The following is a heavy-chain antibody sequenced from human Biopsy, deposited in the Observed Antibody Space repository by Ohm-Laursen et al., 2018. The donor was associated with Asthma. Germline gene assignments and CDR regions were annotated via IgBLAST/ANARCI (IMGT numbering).Heavy chain of an antibody. J-gene: IGHJ3*01. V-gene: IGHV4-31*03. CDR3: ARVRGAFYESSVKNAFDV. Sequence: TLSLTCTVSGDSITSGGCCWNWIRQHPGKGLEWIGYIHHSGTSYFNPSLKSRVSFSRDTSKNQFSLRLTSVTAADTAVYFCARVRGAFYESSVKNAFDVWDQGTMVTVSS. D-gene: IGHD3-22*01. CDR1: GDSITSGGCC. CDR2: IHHSGTS.